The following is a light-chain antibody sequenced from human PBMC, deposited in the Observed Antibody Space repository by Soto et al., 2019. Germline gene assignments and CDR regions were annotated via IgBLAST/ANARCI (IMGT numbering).Light chain of an antibody. Sequence: DIQMTQSPSTLSASVGDRVTITCRASQSISSWLAWYQQEPGKAPKLLIYKAPSLESGVPSRFSGSGSGTEFTLTISSLQPADFATYYCQQYNSYWTFGQGTKVEIK. CDR1: QSISSW. CDR2: KAP. V-gene: IGKV1-5*03. J-gene: IGKJ1*01. CDR3: QQYNSYWT.